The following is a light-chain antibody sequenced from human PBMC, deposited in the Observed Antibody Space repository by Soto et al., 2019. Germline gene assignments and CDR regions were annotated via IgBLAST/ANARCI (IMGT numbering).Light chain of an antibody. V-gene: IGLV2-14*01. CDR3: GSYTRSSNYV. CDR2: EVS. J-gene: IGLJ1*01. CDR1: IHYDF. Sequence: QSALTQPASVSGSPGQSITISCTGYIHYDFVSWYQQHPGTAPKLVIYEVSNRPSGTSDRFSGSKSGHTASLTISGLQTEDEAVYYCGSYTRSSNYVFGTGTKLTVL.